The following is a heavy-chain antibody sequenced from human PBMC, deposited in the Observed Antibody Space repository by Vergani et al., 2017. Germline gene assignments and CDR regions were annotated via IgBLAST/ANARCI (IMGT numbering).Heavy chain of an antibody. D-gene: IGHD3-10*01. J-gene: IGHJ6*02. V-gene: IGHV3-9*01. CDR2: ISWNSGSI. CDR1: GFTFDDYA. CDR3: AKDRPTNMFRGAYGMDV. Sequence: EVQLVESGGGLVQPGRSLRLSCAASGFTFDDYAMHWVRQAPGKGLEWVSGISWNSGSIGYADSVKGRFTISRDNAKNSLYLQMNSLRAEDTALYYCAKDRPTNMFRGAYGMDVWGQGP.